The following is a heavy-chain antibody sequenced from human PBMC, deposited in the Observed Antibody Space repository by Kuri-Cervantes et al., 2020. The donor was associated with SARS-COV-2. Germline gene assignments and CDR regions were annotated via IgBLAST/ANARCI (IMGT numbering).Heavy chain of an antibody. CDR3: ARSPRFRGLVVIFQGEAFDI. Sequence: GGSLRLSCTASGYTFTDYYMHWVRQAPGKGLEWMEWINPNSGGTNYAKKFQGWVTMTRDTSTSTVYMELSRLRSDDTAVYYCARSPRFRGLVVIFQGEAFDIWGQGTMVTVSS. CDR1: GYTFTDYY. V-gene: IGHV1-2*04. D-gene: IGHD3/OR15-3a*01. J-gene: IGHJ3*02. CDR2: INPNSGGT.